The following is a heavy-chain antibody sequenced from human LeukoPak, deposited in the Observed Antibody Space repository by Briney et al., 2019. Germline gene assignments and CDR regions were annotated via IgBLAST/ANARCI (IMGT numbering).Heavy chain of an antibody. Sequence: PSETLSLTCAVYGGSFSGNYWSWIRQPPGKGLEWIGEINHSGSTNYNPSLKSRVTISVDTSKNQFSLKLSSVTAADTAVYYCARGDHYDILTGYYGEGLTYFDYWGQGTLVTVSS. CDR1: GGSFSGNY. D-gene: IGHD3-9*01. V-gene: IGHV4-34*01. CDR2: INHSGST. CDR3: ARGDHYDILTGYYGEGLTYFDY. J-gene: IGHJ4*02.